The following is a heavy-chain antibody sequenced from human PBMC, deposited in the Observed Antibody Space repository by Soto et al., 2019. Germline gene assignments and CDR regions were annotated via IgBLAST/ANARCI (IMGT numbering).Heavy chain of an antibody. CDR1: GGSISSGGYS. Sequence: ASETLSLTCAVSGGSISSGGYSWSWIRQPPGKGLEWIGYIFRSGSTYYNPSLKSRVTISVDRSKNQFSLKLSSVTAADTAVYYCARAVGKDDLPNWFDPWGQGTLVTVSS. CDR3: ARAVGKDDLPNWFDP. J-gene: IGHJ5*02. D-gene: IGHD3-16*01. CDR2: IFRSGST. V-gene: IGHV4-30-2*01.